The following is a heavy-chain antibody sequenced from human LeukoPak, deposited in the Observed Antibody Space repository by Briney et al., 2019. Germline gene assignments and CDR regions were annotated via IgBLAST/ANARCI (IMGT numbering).Heavy chain of an antibody. J-gene: IGHJ5*02. CDR2: IYYSGST. CDR3: ARAGSNYAGWFDP. V-gene: IGHV4-59*01. Sequence: KPSETLSLTCTVSSGSISSYYWSWIRQPPGKGLEWIGYIYYSGSTNYNPSLKSRVTISIDTSKNHFSLKLGSVTAADTAVYYCARAGSNYAGWFDPWGQGTLVTVSS. CDR1: SGSISSYY. D-gene: IGHD4-11*01.